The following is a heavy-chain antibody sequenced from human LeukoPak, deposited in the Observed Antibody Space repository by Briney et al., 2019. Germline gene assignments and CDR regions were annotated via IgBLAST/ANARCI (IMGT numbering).Heavy chain of an antibody. CDR2: IYSSGST. Sequence: SETLSLTCTVSGGSISSGSYYWGWIRQPAGKRLEWIGRIYSSGSTNYNPSLKSRVTISVDPSKNQYSLKLRSVTVADTAVYYCASTRNYDLWSGSGYFDLWGRGTLVTVSS. CDR3: ASTRNYDLWSGSGYFDL. CDR1: GGSISSGSYY. D-gene: IGHD3-3*01. J-gene: IGHJ2*01. V-gene: IGHV4-61*02.